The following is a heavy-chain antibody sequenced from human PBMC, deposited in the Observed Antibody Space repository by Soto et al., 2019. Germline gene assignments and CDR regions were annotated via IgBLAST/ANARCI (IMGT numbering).Heavy chain of an antibody. CDR2: ISYDGSNK. Sequence: QVQLVESGGGVVQPGRSLRLSCAASGFTFSSYAMHWVRQAPGKGLEWVAVISYDGSNKYYADSVKGRFTISRDNSKNTLYLQMNSLRAEDTAVYYCARGGGCSGGSCYSHYYYYGMDVWGQGTMVTVSS. CDR1: GFTFSSYA. J-gene: IGHJ6*02. CDR3: ARGGGCSGGSCYSHYYYYGMDV. V-gene: IGHV3-30-3*01. D-gene: IGHD2-15*01.